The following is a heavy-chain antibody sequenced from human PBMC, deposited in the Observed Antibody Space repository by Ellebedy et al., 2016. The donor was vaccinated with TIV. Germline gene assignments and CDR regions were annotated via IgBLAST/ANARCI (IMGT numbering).Heavy chain of an antibody. J-gene: IGHJ4*02. CDR2: FKPNSRGT. D-gene: IGHD6-13*01. CDR3: ARVWPGIAAADY. CDR1: GYTFTGHY. Sequence: AASAKVSCKASGYTFTGHYMYWVRQAPGHGLEWMGWFKPNSRGTNYAQKFQGRVTMTRDTSINTAYMELSRLRSDDTAVYYCARVWPGIAAADYWGQGTLVTVSS. V-gene: IGHV1-2*02.